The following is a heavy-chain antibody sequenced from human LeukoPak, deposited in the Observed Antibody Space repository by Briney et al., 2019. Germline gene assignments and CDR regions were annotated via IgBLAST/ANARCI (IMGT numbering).Heavy chain of an antibody. CDR1: GGSFSGYY. CDR2: INHSGST. J-gene: IGHJ6*03. Sequence: PSETLSLTFAVYGGSFSGYYWSWIRQPPGKGLEWIGEINHSGSTNYNPSLKSRVTISVDTSKNQFSLKLSSVTAADTAVYYCASITMVRGVIINYYMDVWGKGTTVTVSS. D-gene: IGHD3-10*01. V-gene: IGHV4-34*01. CDR3: ASITMVRGVIINYYMDV.